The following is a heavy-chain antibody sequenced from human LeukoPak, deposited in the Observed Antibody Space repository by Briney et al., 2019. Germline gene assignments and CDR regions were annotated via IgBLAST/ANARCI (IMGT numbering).Heavy chain of an antibody. CDR1: GFTFSSYA. J-gene: IGHJ4*02. Sequence: PGGSLRLSCAASGFTFSSYAMSWVLQAPGKGLGWVSAISGSGGSTYYADSVKGRFTISRDNSKNTLYLQMNSLRAEDTAVYYCAKSYGSGSPYYFDYWGQGTLVTVSS. CDR2: ISGSGGST. D-gene: IGHD3-10*01. CDR3: AKSYGSGSPYYFDY. V-gene: IGHV3-23*01.